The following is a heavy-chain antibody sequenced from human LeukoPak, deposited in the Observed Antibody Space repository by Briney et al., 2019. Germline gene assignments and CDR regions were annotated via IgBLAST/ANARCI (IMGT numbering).Heavy chain of an antibody. Sequence: ASVKVSCKASGYTFTSYYMHWVRQAPGQGLEWMGIINPSGGSTSYAQKFQGRVTMTRDMSTSTVYMELSSLRSEDTAVYYCARVSFFGGSFDPWGQGTLVTVSS. J-gene: IGHJ5*02. CDR2: INPSGGST. CDR1: GYTFTSYY. D-gene: IGHD3-10*01. V-gene: IGHV1-46*01. CDR3: ARVSFFGGSFDP.